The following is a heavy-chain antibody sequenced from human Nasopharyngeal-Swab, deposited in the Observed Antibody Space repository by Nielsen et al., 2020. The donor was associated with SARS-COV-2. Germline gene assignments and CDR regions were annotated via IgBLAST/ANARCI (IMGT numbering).Heavy chain of an antibody. V-gene: IGHV3-21*01. Sequence: GGSLRLSCAASGFTFSSYSMNWVRQASGKGLEWVSSISSSSSYIYYADSVKGRFTISSDNAKNSLYLQMNSLRAEDTAVYYCARASGYDFGYYYGMDVWGQGTTVTVSS. CDR1: GFTFSSYS. CDR3: ARASGYDFGYYYGMDV. D-gene: IGHD5-12*01. CDR2: ISSSSSYI. J-gene: IGHJ6*02.